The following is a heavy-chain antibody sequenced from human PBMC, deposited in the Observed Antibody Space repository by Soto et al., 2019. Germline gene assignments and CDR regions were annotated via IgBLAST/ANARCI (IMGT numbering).Heavy chain of an antibody. J-gene: IGHJ4*02. CDR1: GYTFTGYY. CDR3: ARRAVTIFGVVIKGHFDY. V-gene: IGHV1-2*04. Sequence: ASVKVSCKASGYTFTGYYMHWVRQAPGQGLEWMGWINPNSGGTNYAQKFQGWVTMTRDTSISTAYMELSRLRSDDTAVYYCARRAVTIFGVVIKGHFDYWGQGTLVTVSS. D-gene: IGHD3-3*01. CDR2: INPNSGGT.